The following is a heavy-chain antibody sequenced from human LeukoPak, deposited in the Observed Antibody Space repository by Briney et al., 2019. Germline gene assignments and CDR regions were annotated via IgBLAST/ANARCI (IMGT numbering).Heavy chain of an antibody. Sequence: GGSLRLSCAASGFTFSSYAMSWVRQAPGKGLEWVSAISGSGGSTYYADSVKGRFTISRDNSKSTLYLQMNSLRAEDTAVYYCAKRGDYDSSGYYLDYWGQGTLVTVSS. CDR2: ISGSGGST. V-gene: IGHV3-23*01. CDR3: AKRGDYDSSGYYLDY. D-gene: IGHD3-22*01. CDR1: GFTFSSYA. J-gene: IGHJ4*02.